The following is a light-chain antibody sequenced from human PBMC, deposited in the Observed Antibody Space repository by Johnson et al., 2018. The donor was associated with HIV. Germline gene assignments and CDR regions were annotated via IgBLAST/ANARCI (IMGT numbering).Light chain of an antibody. CDR1: SSNIGKNS. CDR3: GTWDSSLSGV. CDR2: ENE. J-gene: IGLJ1*01. V-gene: IGLV1-51*02. Sequence: QSVLTQPPSVSAAPGQRVTISCSGSSSNIGKNSVSWYQQLPGTAPKLLISENEKRPSGIPDRFSGSKSGTSATLGITGLQTGDEADYYCGTWDSSLSGVFGTGTKVTVL.